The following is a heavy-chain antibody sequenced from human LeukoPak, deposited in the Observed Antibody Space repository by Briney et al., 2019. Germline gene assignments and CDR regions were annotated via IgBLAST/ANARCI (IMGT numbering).Heavy chain of an antibody. Sequence: PSGTLSLTCTVSGGSISSYYWSWFRQPPGKGLEWIEYIYYSGSTNYNPSLKSRATISVDTSKNQFSLKLSSVTAADTAVYYCASSTYYYDSSGYQALGDYYYYMDVWGKGTTVTVSS. J-gene: IGHJ6*03. CDR1: GGSISSYY. D-gene: IGHD3-22*01. V-gene: IGHV4-59*01. CDR3: ASSTYYYDSSGYQALGDYYYYMDV. CDR2: IYYSGST.